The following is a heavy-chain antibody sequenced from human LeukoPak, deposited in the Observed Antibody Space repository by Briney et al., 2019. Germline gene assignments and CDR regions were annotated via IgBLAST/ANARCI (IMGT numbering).Heavy chain of an antibody. D-gene: IGHD3-10*01. CDR2: INHSGST. CDR3: ARLRRYYGSGSYQIIAYRYYYMDV. J-gene: IGHJ6*03. CDR1: GGSFSGYY. V-gene: IGHV4-34*01. Sequence: SETLSLTCAVYGGSFSGYYWSWIRQPPGKGLEWIGEINHSGSTDYNPSLKSRVTISVDTSKNQFSLKLSSVTAADTAVYYCARLRRYYGSGSYQIIAYRYYYMDVWGKGTTVTISS.